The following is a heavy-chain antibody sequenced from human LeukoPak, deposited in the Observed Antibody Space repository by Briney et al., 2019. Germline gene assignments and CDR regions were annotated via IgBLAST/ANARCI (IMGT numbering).Heavy chain of an antibody. CDR2: INQDGSEQ. J-gene: IGHJ1*01. CDR1: GFTFSDYW. V-gene: IGHV3-7*04. Sequence: GGSLRLSCAASGFTFSDYWMTWVRQAPGQGLAWVAHINQDGSEQHFVGSVQGRFTISRDNANNSLYLQMDSLRTEDTAVDYCGGGALDYWGQGTPVTVSS. CDR3: GGGALDY. D-gene: IGHD3-16*01.